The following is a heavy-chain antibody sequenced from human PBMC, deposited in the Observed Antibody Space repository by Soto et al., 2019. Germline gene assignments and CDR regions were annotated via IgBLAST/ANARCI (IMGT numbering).Heavy chain of an antibody. CDR1: GFSFYDYA. CDR2: ICGNSVNI. CDR3: AKFGGIDG. D-gene: IGHD3-10*01. Sequence: EVQLVESGGGLVQPGRSLRLSCAASGFSFYDYAMHWVRQAPGRGLEWVASICGNSVNIAYADSVKGRFTISRDNARNSLYLQMNRLRAEDTALYYCAKFGGIDGWGQGTTVTVSS. J-gene: IGHJ6*01. V-gene: IGHV3-9*01.